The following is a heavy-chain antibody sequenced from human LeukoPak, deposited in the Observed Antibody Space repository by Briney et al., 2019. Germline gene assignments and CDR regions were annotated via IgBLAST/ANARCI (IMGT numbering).Heavy chain of an antibody. J-gene: IGHJ4*02. CDR2: IYYSGST. Sequence: SETLSLTCTVSGGSISSSSYYWGWIRQPPGKGLEWIGSIYYSGSTYYNPSLKSRVTISVDTSKNQFSLKLSSVTAADTAVYYCASPRDGYNLFDYWGQGTLVTVSS. CDR1: GGSISSSSYY. D-gene: IGHD5-24*01. V-gene: IGHV4-39*07. CDR3: ASPRDGYNLFDY.